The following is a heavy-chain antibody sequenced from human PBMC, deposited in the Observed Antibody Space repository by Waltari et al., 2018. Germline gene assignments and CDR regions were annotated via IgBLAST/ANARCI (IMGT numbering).Heavy chain of an antibody. CDR1: GYTFTSYG. J-gene: IGHJ3*02. D-gene: IGHD5-12*01. CDR2: ISAYNGNT. V-gene: IGHV1-18*01. CDR3: ARSVEWLRLGDDAFDI. Sequence: QVQLVQSGAEVKKPGASVKVSCKASGYTFTSYGISWVRQAPEQGLEWMGWISAYNGNTNYAQKLQGRVTMTTDTSTSTAYMELRSLRSDDTAVYYCARSVEWLRLGDDAFDIWGQGIMVTVSS.